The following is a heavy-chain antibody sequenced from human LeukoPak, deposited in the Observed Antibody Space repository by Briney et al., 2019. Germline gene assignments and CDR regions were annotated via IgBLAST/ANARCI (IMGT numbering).Heavy chain of an antibody. J-gene: IGHJ4*02. CDR3: ARDRSDFRYYDFWSGYSAGSFDY. D-gene: IGHD3-3*01. V-gene: IGHV4-38-2*02. CDR2: IYHSGST. Sequence: SETLSLTCTVSGYSISSGYYWGWIRQPPGKGLEWIGSIYHSGSTYYNPSLKSRVTISVDTSKNQFSLKLSSVTAADTAVYYCARDRSDFRYYDFWSGYSAGSFDYWGQGTLVTVSS. CDR1: GYSISSGYY.